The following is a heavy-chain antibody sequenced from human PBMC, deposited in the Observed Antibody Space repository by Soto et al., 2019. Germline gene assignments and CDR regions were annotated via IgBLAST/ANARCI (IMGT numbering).Heavy chain of an antibody. J-gene: IGHJ4*02. Sequence: QLQLQESGSGLVKPSQTLSLTCAVSGGSISSGGYSWSWIRQPPGKGLEWIGYIYHSGSTYYNPCLKSRVTISVDRSKNQYPMKLSSVNAADTALYYCARAGGDYDFDYWGQGTLVTVSS. V-gene: IGHV4-30-2*01. CDR3: ARAGGDYDFDY. CDR2: IYHSGST. D-gene: IGHD4-17*01. CDR1: GGSISSGGYS.